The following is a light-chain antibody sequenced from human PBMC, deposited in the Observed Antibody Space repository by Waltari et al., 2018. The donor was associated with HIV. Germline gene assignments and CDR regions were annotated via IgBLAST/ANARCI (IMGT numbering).Light chain of an antibody. CDR3: FSTNSGGNQGL. V-gene: IGLV3-10*01. CDR1: ALPYRY. Sequence: SHELTQPPSVSVSPGQAARITCSGDALPYRYVYWYQQKSGKAPVLVIHEGSRRPSGIPERISGSTTGTMATLTISGAQVEDEADYYCFSTNSGGNQGLFGGGTKLIVL. CDR2: EGS. J-gene: IGLJ2*01.